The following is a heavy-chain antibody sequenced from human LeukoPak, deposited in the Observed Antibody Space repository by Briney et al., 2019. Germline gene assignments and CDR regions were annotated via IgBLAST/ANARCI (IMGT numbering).Heavy chain of an antibody. D-gene: IGHD6-19*01. CDR3: ARIPVPGSWYFDL. CDR2: IGRNGYYI. J-gene: IGHJ2*01. Sequence: GGSLRLSCEASGFTFRSYSMNWVRQAPGTGLEWVSSIGRNGYYIYYADSVKGRFTVSRDNAKNSLYLQMNSLRGEDTAVYYCARIPVPGSWYFDLWGRGTLVTVSS. CDR1: GFTFRSYS. V-gene: IGHV3-21*01.